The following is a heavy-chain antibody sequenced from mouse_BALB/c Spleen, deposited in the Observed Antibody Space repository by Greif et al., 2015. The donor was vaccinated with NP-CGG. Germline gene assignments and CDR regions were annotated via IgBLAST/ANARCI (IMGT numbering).Heavy chain of an antibody. CDR2: IWGDGST. CDR3: AKPSYYGNYYYAMDY. V-gene: IGHV2-6-6*01. CDR1: GFSLTNSG. D-gene: IGHD2-10*01. J-gene: IGHJ4*01. Sequence: VKVIESGPGLVAPSQSLSITYTVSGFSLTNSGVHWVRQSPGKGLEWLGVIWGDGSTNYNSAFKSRLSISKDNSKSXVFLKMNSLQTDDTDRYYCAKPSYYGNYYYAMDYWGQGTSVTVSS.